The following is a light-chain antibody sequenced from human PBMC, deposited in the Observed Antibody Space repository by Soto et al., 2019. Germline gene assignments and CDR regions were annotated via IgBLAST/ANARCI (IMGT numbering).Light chain of an antibody. CDR3: HQYGISPPRT. V-gene: IGKV3-20*01. J-gene: IGKJ1*01. CDR2: GAS. CDR1: QTVSSSY. Sequence: EIVLTQSPATLSSFPGDRVTVSCRTSQTVSSSYLAWYQQRPGQAPRLLIYGASSRATGIPDRFSGSGSGTDFTLTIGRLEPEDFAVYYCHQYGISPPRTFGQGTKVDIK.